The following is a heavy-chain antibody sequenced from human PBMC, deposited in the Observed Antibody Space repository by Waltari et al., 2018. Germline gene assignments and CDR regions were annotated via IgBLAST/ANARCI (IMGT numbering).Heavy chain of an antibody. CDR1: GYSISSGYY. Sequence: QVQLQESGPGLVKPSETLSLTCTVSGYSISSGYYWGWIRQPPGKGLEWIGSIYHSGSTYYNPSLKSRVTISVDTSKNQFSLKLSSVTAADTAVYYCARGGDYGDYAFKHWGQGTLVTVSS. D-gene: IGHD4-17*01. J-gene: IGHJ1*01. CDR2: IYHSGST. CDR3: ARGGDYGDYAFKH. V-gene: IGHV4-38-2*02.